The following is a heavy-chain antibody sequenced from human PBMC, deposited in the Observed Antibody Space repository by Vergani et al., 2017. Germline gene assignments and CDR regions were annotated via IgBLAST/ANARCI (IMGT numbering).Heavy chain of an antibody. V-gene: IGHV3-33*01. CDR3: ARASSHRYYDSSGSSDY. D-gene: IGHD3-22*01. CDR1: GFTFSSYG. J-gene: IGHJ4*02. Sequence: QVQLVESGGGVVQPGRSLRLSCAASGFTFSSYGMHWVRQAPGKVLEWVAVIWYDGSNKYYADSVKGRFTISRDNSKNTLYLQMNSLRAEDTAVYYCARASSHRYYDSSGSSDYWGQGTLVTVSS. CDR2: IWYDGSNK.